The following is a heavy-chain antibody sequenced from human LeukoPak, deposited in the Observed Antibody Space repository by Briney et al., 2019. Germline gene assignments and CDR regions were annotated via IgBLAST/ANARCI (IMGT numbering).Heavy chain of an antibody. D-gene: IGHD3-16*01. CDR3: AREAAWGNWYFDL. CDR1: GFTFSRHG. J-gene: IGHJ2*01. Sequence: GGSLRLSCAASGFTFSRHGMHWVRQAPGKGLEWVAVIGDTGRAKYYADSVEGRFTASRDNSKNTLYLEVNSLRYDDTASYYCAREAAWGNWYFDLWGRGTLVTVSS. V-gene: IGHV3-30*03. CDR2: IGDTGRAK.